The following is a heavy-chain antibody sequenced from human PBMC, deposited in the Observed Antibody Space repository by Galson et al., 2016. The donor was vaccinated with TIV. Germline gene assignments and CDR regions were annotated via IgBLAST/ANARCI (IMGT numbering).Heavy chain of an antibody. CDR2: TYYSGNTNY. D-gene: IGHD4-17*01. V-gene: IGHV4-59*08. Sequence: ETLSLTCSVSGGSISSYHWSWIRQPPGKGLEWIGYTYYSGNTNYNYNPSLESRVTMSVDTSKTQLSLELRSWTAADTAVYFCARAPYGENWYFDLWGRGTLVTVSS. CDR3: ARAPYGENWYFDL. J-gene: IGHJ2*01. CDR1: GGSISSYH.